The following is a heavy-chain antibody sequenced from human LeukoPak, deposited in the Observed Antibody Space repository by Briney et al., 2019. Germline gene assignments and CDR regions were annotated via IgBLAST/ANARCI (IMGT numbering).Heavy chain of an antibody. CDR1: GFTFSSYA. CDR3: AKVYYYGSGSYYNDAFDI. CDR2: ISGSGGGT. V-gene: IGHV3-23*01. Sequence: PGGSLRLSCAASGFTFSSYAMSWVRQAPGKGLEWVSAISGSGGGTYYADSVKGRFTISRDNSKNTLYLQMNSLRAEDTAVYYCAKVYYYGSGSYYNDAFDIWGQGTMVTVSS. D-gene: IGHD3-10*01. J-gene: IGHJ3*02.